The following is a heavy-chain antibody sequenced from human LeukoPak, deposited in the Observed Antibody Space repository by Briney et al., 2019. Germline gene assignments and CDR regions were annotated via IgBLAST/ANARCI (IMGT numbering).Heavy chain of an antibody. J-gene: IGHJ4*02. CDR3: ARLGGAALRYFDY. CDR1: GGSISSSSYY. CDR2: IYYSGTT. D-gene: IGHD3-16*01. V-gene: IGHV4-39*01. Sequence: PSETLSLTCTVSGGSISSSSYYWGWIRQPPGKGLEWVGSIYYSGTTYYNPSLKSRVTISVDTSKNQFSLKLSSVTAADTAVCYCARLGGAALRYFDYWGQGTLVTVSS.